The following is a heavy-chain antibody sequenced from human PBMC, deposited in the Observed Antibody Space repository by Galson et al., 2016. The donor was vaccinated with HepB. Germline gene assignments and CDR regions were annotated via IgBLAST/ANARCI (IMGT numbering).Heavy chain of an antibody. CDR2: IYYGGHT. J-gene: IGHJ3*01. CDR1: GGSISSYY. CDR3: ARDVTREAFDL. V-gene: IGHV4-59*01. Sequence: SETLSLTCTVSGGSISSYYWSWIRQPPGKGLEWIGYIYYGGHTNYNPSLRSRVTMSVDTSKNHFSLKLSSVTAADTAVYYCARDVTREAFDLWGQGTMVTVSS. D-gene: IGHD2-21*02.